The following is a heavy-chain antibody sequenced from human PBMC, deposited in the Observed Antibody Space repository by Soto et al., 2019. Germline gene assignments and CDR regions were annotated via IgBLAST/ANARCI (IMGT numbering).Heavy chain of an antibody. V-gene: IGHV3-23*01. CDR2: LTADRDDT. CDR1: GFTFSTHT. Sequence: EVQLLESGGTLVQPGGSLRLSCVASGFTFSTHTMNWVRQAPGKALEWVSRLTADRDDTSYADSIKGRFTISRDNSKNTLYLHMNSLRAEDTAIYFCAKGLDRASLGFWGQGALVTVSS. CDR3: AKGLDRASLGF. J-gene: IGHJ4*02. D-gene: IGHD1-1*01.